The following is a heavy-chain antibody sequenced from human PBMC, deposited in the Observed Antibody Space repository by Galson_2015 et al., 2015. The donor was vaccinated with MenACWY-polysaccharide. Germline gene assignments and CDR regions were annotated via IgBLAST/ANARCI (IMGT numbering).Heavy chain of an antibody. CDR2: MSYRGNT. J-gene: IGHJ6*02. Sequence: ETLSLTCGVSGDSITSASFDGAWMRQPPGKGLEWIGSMSYRGNTYYNPSLKSPVTMSVDMSKNQFSLDLTSVTAADTAVYYCARVCGSGRCLDVWGQGTTVTVSS. CDR3: ARVCGSGRCLDV. V-gene: IGHV4-39*07. CDR1: GDSITSASFD. D-gene: IGHD2-21*01.